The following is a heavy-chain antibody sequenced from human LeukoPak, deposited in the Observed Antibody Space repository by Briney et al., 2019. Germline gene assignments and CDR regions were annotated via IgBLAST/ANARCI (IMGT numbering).Heavy chain of an antibody. CDR2: ISHSGRT. J-gene: IGHJ3*02. CDR3: GIAYVSSSVYM. V-gene: IGHV4-38-2*01. Sequence: SETLSLTCAVSGFSINTSYFWGWIRQPPGKGLEWIGTISHSGRTFYNPSLRTRVTISLDTSKNPFSLNLTSVTAADTAVYYCGIAYVSSSVYMWGQGTMVTVSS. CDR1: GFSINTSYF. D-gene: IGHD3-16*01.